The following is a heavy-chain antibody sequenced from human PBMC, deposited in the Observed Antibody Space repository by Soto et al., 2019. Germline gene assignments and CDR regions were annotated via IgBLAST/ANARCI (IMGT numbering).Heavy chain of an antibody. Sequence: QEQLVESGGGVVQPGRPLKLSCAASGFTFSRYGMHWVRQAPGKGLEWVAVIFYDGSRKEYAASLKGRFTISRDNSKNTLSLQMNSLEAEDTAIYYCVREESDNDGNWFDRWGQGTLVTVSS. D-gene: IGHD5-12*01. V-gene: IGHV3-33*01. J-gene: IGHJ5*02. CDR1: GFTFSRYG. CDR3: VREESDNDGNWFDR. CDR2: IFYDGSRK.